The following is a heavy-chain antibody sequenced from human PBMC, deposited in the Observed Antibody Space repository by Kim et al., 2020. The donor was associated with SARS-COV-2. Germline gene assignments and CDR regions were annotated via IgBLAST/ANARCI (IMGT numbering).Heavy chain of an antibody. CDR2: IKQDGSEK. Sequence: GRSLRLSCAASGFTFSNYWMNWVRQAPGKGLEWVANIKQDGSEKNYVDSVKGRFTISRDNAENSLYLQMNSLRVEDTATYFCARGNWAPFDYWGQGSLVTVSS. D-gene: IGHD1-1*01. CDR3: ARGNWAPFDY. V-gene: IGHV3-7*03. CDR1: GFTFSNYW. J-gene: IGHJ4*02.